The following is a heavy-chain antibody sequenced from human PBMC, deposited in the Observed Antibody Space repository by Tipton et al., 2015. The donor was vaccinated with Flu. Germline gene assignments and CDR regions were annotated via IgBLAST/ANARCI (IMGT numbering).Heavy chain of an antibody. J-gene: IGHJ4*02. D-gene: IGHD6-13*01. CDR2: INTDESSI. CDR3: TRVGPVAGGIDN. CDR1: GFTFDSYW. V-gene: IGHV3-74*01. Sequence: SLRLSCAASGFTFDSYWMHWVRQPPGKGLIWVSRINTDESSIDYADSVKGRFTISRDNAKNTLYLQMTRLRAEDTAVYYCTRVGPVAGGIDNWGQGTLVTVSS.